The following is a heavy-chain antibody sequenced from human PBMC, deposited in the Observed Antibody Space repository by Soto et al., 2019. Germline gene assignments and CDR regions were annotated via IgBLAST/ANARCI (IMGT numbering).Heavy chain of an antibody. CDR2: ISSSPENT. CDR3: QYQLRQHGMDV. J-gene: IGHJ6*02. Sequence: PGGSLRLSCAAAGFPFGDYYMSWIRQAPGKGLEWVSYISSSPENTKYADSVKGRFTISRDNSKNTLYLQMNSLRAEDTAVYYCQYQLRQHGMDVWGQGTTVTVSS. D-gene: IGHD2-2*01. CDR1: GFPFGDYY. V-gene: IGHV3-11*06.